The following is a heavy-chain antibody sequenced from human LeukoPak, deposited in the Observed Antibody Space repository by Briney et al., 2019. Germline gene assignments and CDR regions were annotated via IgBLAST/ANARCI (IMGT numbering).Heavy chain of an antibody. CDR3: ARDYVTTVVTDSHFDY. CDR1: GFTFSSYS. D-gene: IGHD4-17*01. Sequence: PGGSLRLSCAASGFTFSSYSMNWVRQAPGKGLEWVSSISSSSSYIYYADSVKGRFTISRDNARNSLYLQMNSLRAEDTAVYHCARDYVTTVVTDSHFDYWGQGTLVTVSS. J-gene: IGHJ4*02. CDR2: ISSSSSYI. V-gene: IGHV3-21*01.